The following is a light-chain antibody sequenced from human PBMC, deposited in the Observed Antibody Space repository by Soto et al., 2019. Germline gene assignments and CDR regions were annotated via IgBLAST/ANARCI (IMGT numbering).Light chain of an antibody. CDR1: HSLVYTDGNTY. CDR3: MQGISWPPT. J-gene: IGKJ4*01. Sequence: VVMTQSPLSLPVTLGQPASISCRSSHSLVYTDGNTYLNWFQQRPGQSPRRLIYKVSNRDSGVPDRFSGSGSGTDFTLKISRVEADDVGIYYCMQGISWPPTFGGGTKVEIK. CDR2: KVS. V-gene: IGKV2-30*01.